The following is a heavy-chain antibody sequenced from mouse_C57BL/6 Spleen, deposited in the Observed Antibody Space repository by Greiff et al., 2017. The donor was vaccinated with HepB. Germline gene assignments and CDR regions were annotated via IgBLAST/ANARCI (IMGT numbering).Heavy chain of an antibody. V-gene: IGHV2-2*01. J-gene: IGHJ4*01. Sequence: VMLVESGPGLVQPSQSLSITCTVSGFSLTSYGVHWVRQSPGKGLEWLGVIWSGGSTDYNAAFISRLSISKDNSKSQVFFKMNSLQADDTAIYYCARDDGYYIWGAMDYWGQGTSVTVSS. CDR2: IWSGGST. CDR1: GFSLTSYG. CDR3: ARDDGYYIWGAMDY. D-gene: IGHD2-3*01.